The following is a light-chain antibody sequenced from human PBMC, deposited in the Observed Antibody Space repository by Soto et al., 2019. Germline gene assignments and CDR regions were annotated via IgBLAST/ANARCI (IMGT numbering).Light chain of an antibody. CDR1: QSVSSY. Sequence: EIVLTQSPATLSLSPGERATLSCRASQSVSSYLAWYQQKPGQAPRPLIYDASNRATGIPARFSGSGSGTDCTLTISSLEPEDFAVYYCQQRSNWLFTFGPGTKVDIK. V-gene: IGKV3-11*01. CDR3: QQRSNWLFT. J-gene: IGKJ3*01. CDR2: DAS.